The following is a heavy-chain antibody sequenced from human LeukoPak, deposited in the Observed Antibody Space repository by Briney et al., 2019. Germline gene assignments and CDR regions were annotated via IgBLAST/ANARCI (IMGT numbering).Heavy chain of an antibody. D-gene: IGHD6-13*01. CDR2: INHRGST. V-gene: IGHV4-34*01. CDR1: GGSFSGYY. CDR3: ARGLYSTRRESDY. Sequence: SETLSLTCVVYGGSFSGYYWSWIRQSPGKGLEWIGEINHRGSTNYNPSLKRRVTISLDTSKNQFSLKLSSVTAADTAVYFCARGLYSTRRESDYWGRGTLVTVSS. J-gene: IGHJ4*02.